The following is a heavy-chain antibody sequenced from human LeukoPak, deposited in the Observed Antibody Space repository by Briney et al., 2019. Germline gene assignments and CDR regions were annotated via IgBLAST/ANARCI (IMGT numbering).Heavy chain of an antibody. CDR2: IRCSSSTI. J-gene: IGHJ6*03. V-gene: IGHV3-48*01. CDR3: ARVAVGVRGAIGPPYYYYMDV. Sequence: GGSLRLSCAASGFIFSSYSMNWLREAPGRGLECGSYIRCSSSTIYYADSVKRRFTICRDNAKNSLYLQMNSLRAEDTAVYYCARVAVGVRGAIGPPYYYYMDVWGKGTTVTVSS. D-gene: IGHD3-10*01. CDR1: GFIFSSYS.